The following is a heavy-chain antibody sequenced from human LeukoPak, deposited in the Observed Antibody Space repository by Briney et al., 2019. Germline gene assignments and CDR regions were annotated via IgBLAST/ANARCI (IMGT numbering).Heavy chain of an antibody. CDR3: ARAARTRWLQSDY. CDR2: IYYSGST. Sequence: SETLSLTCTVSGGSISSYYWSWIRQPPGKGLEWIGYIYYSGSTNYNPSLKSRVTISVDTSKNQFSLKLSSVTAADTAVYYCARAARTRWLQSDYWGQGTLVTVSS. J-gene: IGHJ4*02. D-gene: IGHD5-24*01. CDR1: GGSISSYY. V-gene: IGHV4-59*01.